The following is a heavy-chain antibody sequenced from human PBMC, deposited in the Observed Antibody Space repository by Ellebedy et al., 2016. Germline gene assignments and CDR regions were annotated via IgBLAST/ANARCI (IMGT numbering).Heavy chain of an antibody. D-gene: IGHD5-12*01. CDR3: ARVWDSGYDYPSCSMDV. CDR2: INPNSGGT. V-gene: IGHV1-2*02. CDR1: GYTFTGYY. Sequence: ASVKVSCXASGYTFTGYYMHWVRQAPGQGLEWMGWINPNSGGTNYAQKFQGRVTMTRDTSISTAYMELSRLRSDDTAVYYCARVWDSGYDYPSCSMDVWGQGTTVTVSS. J-gene: IGHJ6*02.